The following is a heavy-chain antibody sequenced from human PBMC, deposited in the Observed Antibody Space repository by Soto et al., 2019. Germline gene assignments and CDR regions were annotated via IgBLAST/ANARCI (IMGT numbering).Heavy chain of an antibody. D-gene: IGHD3-10*01. CDR3: ARGRYYGSGSYSGYYYYGMDV. CDR1: GGTFSSYA. CDR2: IIPIFGTA. V-gene: IGHV1-69*13. J-gene: IGHJ6*02. Sequence: SVKVSCKASGGTFSSYAISWVRQAPGQGLEWMGGIIPIFGTANYAQKFQGRVTITADESTSTAYMELSSLRSEDTAVYYCARGRYYGSGSYSGYYYYGMDVWGQGTTVTVSS.